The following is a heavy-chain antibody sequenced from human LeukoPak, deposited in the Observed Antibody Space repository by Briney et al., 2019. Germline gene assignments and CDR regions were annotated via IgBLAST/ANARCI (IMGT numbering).Heavy chain of an antibody. CDR2: ISGTGGTT. D-gene: IGHD2-15*01. J-gene: IGHJ4*02. Sequence: GGTLRLSCAASGFTFSSYGMSWVRQAPGKGLEWVSAISGTGGTTYYADSVKGRFTISRDSSKNTLYLQMNSLRAEDAAVYYCAKAPVTTCSGAYCYPFDYWGQGTLVTVSS. V-gene: IGHV3-23*01. CDR1: GFTFSSYG. CDR3: AKAPVTTCSGAYCYPFDY.